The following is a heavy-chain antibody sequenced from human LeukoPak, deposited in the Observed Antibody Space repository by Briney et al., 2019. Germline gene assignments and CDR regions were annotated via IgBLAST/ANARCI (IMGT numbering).Heavy chain of an antibody. CDR3: TSWGDTTAEYFQR. V-gene: IGHV3-7*01. Sequence: RPGGSLRLSCATSGFTFSNAWMNWVRQAPGKGLEWVAHINPNGRDTYYVDSVKGRFTISRDNAQNSMYLQMNSLRVEDTAVYYCTSWGDTTAEYFQRWGQGTLVTVSS. J-gene: IGHJ1*01. CDR1: GFTFSNAW. CDR2: INPNGRDT. D-gene: IGHD2-21*02.